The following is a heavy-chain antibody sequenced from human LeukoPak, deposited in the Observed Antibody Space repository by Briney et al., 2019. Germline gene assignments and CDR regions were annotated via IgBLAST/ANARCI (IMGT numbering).Heavy chain of an antibody. CDR3: ARDRFLVGSYMDV. J-gene: IGHJ6*03. Sequence: SETLSLTCTVSGGSISSGTYYWSWIRLSAGKGLEWIGRIYTCGSTNYNPSLKSRVTMSVDTSKNQFSLKLSSVTAADTAVYYCARDRFLVGSYMDVWGKGTTVTVPS. CDR1: GGSISSGTYY. V-gene: IGHV4-61*02. CDR2: IYTCGST. D-gene: IGHD2-21*01.